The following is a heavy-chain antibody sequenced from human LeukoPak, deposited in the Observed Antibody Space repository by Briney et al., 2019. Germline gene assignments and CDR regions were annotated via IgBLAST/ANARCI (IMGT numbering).Heavy chain of an antibody. CDR1: GGSISSYY. CDR3: ARDGTRAFDI. J-gene: IGHJ3*02. CDR2: IYYCGST. Sequence: SETLSLTCTVSGGSISSYYWSWIRQPPGKGLEWIGYIYYCGSTNYNPSLKSRVTISVDTSKNQFSLKLSSVTAADTAVYYCARDGTRAFDIWGQGTVVTVSS. V-gene: IGHV4-59*01. D-gene: IGHD1/OR15-1a*01.